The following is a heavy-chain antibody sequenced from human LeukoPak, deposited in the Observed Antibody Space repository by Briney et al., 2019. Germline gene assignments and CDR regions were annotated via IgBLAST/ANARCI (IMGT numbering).Heavy chain of an antibody. D-gene: IGHD3-10*01. CDR3: AKELYFGSGSYPDY. CDR1: EFTFSSYG. Sequence: GGSLRLSCAASEFTFSSYGMHWVRQAPGKGLEWVAVISPDGSNKYYADSVKGRFTISRDNSKNTLYLQMNSLRVEDTAVYNCAKELYFGSGSYPDYWGQGTLVTVSS. CDR2: ISPDGSNK. J-gene: IGHJ4*02. V-gene: IGHV3-30*18.